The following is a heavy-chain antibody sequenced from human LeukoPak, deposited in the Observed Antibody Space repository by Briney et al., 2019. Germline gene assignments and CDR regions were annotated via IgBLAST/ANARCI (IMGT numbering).Heavy chain of an antibody. Sequence: SETLSLTCTVSGGSISSYYWSWIRQPPGKGLEWLGYIYYSGSTNYNPSLKSRVTISVDTSKNQFSLKLSSVTAADTAVYYCARDMMARGVITDNWFDPWGQGTLVTVSS. CDR1: GGSISSYY. CDR2: IYYSGST. J-gene: IGHJ5*02. V-gene: IGHV4-59*12. D-gene: IGHD3-10*01. CDR3: ARDMMARGVITDNWFDP.